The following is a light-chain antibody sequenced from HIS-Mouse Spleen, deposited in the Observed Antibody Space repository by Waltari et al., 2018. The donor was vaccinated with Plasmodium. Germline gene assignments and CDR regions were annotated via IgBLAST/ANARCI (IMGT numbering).Light chain of an antibody. CDR1: ALPKKY. Sequence: SYELTQPPSVSVSPGQTARITCSGDALPKKYAYWYQQKSGQAPVLVINEDIKRPSGIPVRFSGSSSGTMATLTISGAQVEDEADYYCYSTDSSGNHRVFGGGTKLTVL. CDR2: EDI. J-gene: IGLJ3*02. CDR3: YSTDSSGNHRV. V-gene: IGLV3-10*01.